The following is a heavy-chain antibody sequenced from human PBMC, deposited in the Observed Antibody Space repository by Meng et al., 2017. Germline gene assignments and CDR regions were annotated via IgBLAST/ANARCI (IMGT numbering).Heavy chain of an antibody. CDR2: MNPNSGNT. D-gene: IGHD6-19*01. CDR3: ARLWAVAGSPEYYFDY. CDR1: GYTFTSYD. J-gene: IGHJ4*02. Sequence: ASVKVSCKASGYTFTSYDINWVRQATGQGLEWMGWMNPNSGNTGYAQKFQGRVTITRNTSISTAYMELSSLRSEDTAVYYCARLWAVAGSPEYYFDYWGQGTLVTVS. V-gene: IGHV1-8*03.